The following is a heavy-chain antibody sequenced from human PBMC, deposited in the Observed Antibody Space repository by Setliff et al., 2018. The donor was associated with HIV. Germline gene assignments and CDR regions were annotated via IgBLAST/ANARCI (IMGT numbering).Heavy chain of an antibody. Sequence: SETLSLTCVVSGDSIRNGGYSWTWIRQPPGKGLEWIGEIYHSEYTNYNPSLKSRVSMSVDKSKNQFSVKLTSVTAADTAVYYCARGHCSGTNCYGVDYYGMDVWGQGTTVTVSS. J-gene: IGHJ6*02. V-gene: IGHV4-30-2*01. D-gene: IGHD2-2*01. CDR1: GDSIRNGGYS. CDR2: IYHSEYT. CDR3: ARGHCSGTNCYGVDYYGMDV.